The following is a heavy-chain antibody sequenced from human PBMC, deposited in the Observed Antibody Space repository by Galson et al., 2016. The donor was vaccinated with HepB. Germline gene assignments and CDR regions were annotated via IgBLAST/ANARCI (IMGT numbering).Heavy chain of an antibody. Sequence: TLSLTCTVSGGSINSYSWAWIRQPPGQGLEWIGFFSVDGSSNYNPSLGSRVTISTDTSKNHFSLSLTSVTAADTAVYYCVRRYYVDAFDTWGQGTTVIVAS. V-gene: IGHV4-59*01. J-gene: IGHJ3*02. CDR2: FSVDGSS. CDR1: GGSINSYS. CDR3: VRRYYVDAFDT. D-gene: IGHD3-3*01.